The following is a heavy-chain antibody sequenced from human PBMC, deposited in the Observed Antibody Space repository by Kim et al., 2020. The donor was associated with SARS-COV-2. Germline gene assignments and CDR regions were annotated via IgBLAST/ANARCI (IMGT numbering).Heavy chain of an antibody. CDR1: GYTFTSYY. Sequence: ASVKVSCKASGYTFTSYYMHWVRQAPGQGLEWMGIINPSGGSTSYAQKFQGRVTMTRDTSTSTVYMELSSLRSEDTAVYYCTTSGIYYYGMDVWGQGTTVTVSS. CDR3: TTSGIYYYGMDV. D-gene: IGHD6-25*01. CDR2: INPSGGST. V-gene: IGHV1-46*03. J-gene: IGHJ6*02.